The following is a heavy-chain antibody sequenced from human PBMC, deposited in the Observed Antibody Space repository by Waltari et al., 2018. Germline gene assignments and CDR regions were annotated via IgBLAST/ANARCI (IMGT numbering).Heavy chain of an antibody. V-gene: IGHV1-69*04. Sequence: QVQLVQSGAEVKKPGSSVKVSCKASGGTFSSYAIRWVRQAPGQGLEWMGGIIPILGIATYAQKFQGRVTITADESTSTAYMELSSLRSEDTAVYYCARVRVVVIARYAFDIWGQGTMVTVSS. J-gene: IGHJ3*02. CDR1: GGTFSSYA. D-gene: IGHD2-21*01. CDR3: ARVRVVVIARYAFDI. CDR2: IIPILGIA.